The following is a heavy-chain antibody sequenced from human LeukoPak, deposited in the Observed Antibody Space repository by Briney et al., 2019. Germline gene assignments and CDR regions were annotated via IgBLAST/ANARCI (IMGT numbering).Heavy chain of an antibody. D-gene: IGHD3-10*01. CDR2: INHSGST. Sequence: PPETLSLTCGVYGGSLRGHYWSWIRQPPGKGLEWVVEINHSGSTNYNPSFWGRVTISVDTSKNQFFLKLNSVTAADTAVYYCARESDPITGYFYYYMDVWGRGTTVTVSS. CDR3: ARESDPITGYFYYYMDV. J-gene: IGHJ6*03. V-gene: IGHV4-34*01. CDR1: GGSLRGHY.